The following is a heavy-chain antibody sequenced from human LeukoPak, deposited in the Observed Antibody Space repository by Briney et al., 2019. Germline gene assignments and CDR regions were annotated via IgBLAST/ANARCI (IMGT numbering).Heavy chain of an antibody. CDR1: GGSINNFY. CDR2: IYYSGST. Sequence: SETLSLTCSVSGGSINNFYWGWIRQPAGKGLEWIGYIYYSGSTNYNPSLKSRVTISVDTSKNQFSLKLSSVTAADTAVYYCARTHSYSSGWYYFDYWGQGTLVTVSS. D-gene: IGHD6-19*01. V-gene: IGHV4-59*01. J-gene: IGHJ4*02. CDR3: ARTHSYSSGWYYFDY.